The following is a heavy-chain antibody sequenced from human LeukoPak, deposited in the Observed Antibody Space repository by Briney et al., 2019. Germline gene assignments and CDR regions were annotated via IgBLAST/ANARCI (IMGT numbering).Heavy chain of an antibody. CDR2: TYYRSKWYN. CDR1: GDSVSSNSAA. D-gene: IGHD6-13*01. V-gene: IGHV6-1*01. J-gene: IGHJ6*02. Sequence: SQTLSLTCAISGDSVSSNSAAWNWIRQSPSRGLEWLGSTYYRSKWYNDYAVSVKSRITINPDTSKNQFSLQLNSVTPEDTAVYYCARARFRIAAAGDYYYYGMDVWGQGTTVTVSS. CDR3: ARARFRIAAAGDYYYYGMDV.